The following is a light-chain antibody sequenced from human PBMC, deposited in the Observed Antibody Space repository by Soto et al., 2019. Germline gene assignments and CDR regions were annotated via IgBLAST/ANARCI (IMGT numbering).Light chain of an antibody. V-gene: IGLV2-8*01. CDR1: SSDIGGYNF. J-gene: IGLJ2*01. CDR3: SSYAGSNNFV. CDR2: EVS. Sequence: QSALTQPPSASGSPGQSVTISCTGTSSDIGGYNFVSWYQQHPGKAPKLMIYEVSERPSGVPDRFSGSKSGNPASLTVSGLQPADEADYYCSSYAGSNNFVFGGGTKVTVL.